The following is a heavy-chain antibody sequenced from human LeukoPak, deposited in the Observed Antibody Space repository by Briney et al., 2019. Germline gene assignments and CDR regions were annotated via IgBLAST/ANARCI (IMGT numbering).Heavy chain of an antibody. D-gene: IGHD6-19*01. Sequence: GGSLRLSCAAPGFTFSSYAMSWVRQAPGKGLEWVSAISGTGGTTYYADSVKGRFTISRDNSKNTLYLQMNSLRAEDTAVYYCAKALTIGSVAGPFDLWGRGTLVTVSS. CDR1: GFTFSSYA. CDR3: AKALTIGSVAGPFDL. J-gene: IGHJ2*01. CDR2: ISGTGGTT. V-gene: IGHV3-23*01.